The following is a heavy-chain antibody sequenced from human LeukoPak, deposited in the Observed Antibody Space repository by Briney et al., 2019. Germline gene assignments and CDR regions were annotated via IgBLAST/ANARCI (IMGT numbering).Heavy chain of an antibody. Sequence: ASVKVSCKVSGYTLTELSMHWVRQAPGKGLEWMGGFDPEDGETIYAQKFQGRVTMTEDTSTDTAYMELSSLRSEDTAVYYCATAGSGLGYLAVAGVWGQGTLVTVSS. D-gene: IGHD6-19*01. CDR3: ATAGSGLGYLAVAGV. V-gene: IGHV1-24*01. CDR2: FDPEDGET. CDR1: GYTLTELS. J-gene: IGHJ4*02.